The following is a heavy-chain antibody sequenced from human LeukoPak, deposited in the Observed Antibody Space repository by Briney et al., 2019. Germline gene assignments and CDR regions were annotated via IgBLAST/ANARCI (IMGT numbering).Heavy chain of an antibody. J-gene: IGHJ4*02. CDR2: IYYSGST. CDR3: ARHSLQQMNYFDY. V-gene: IGHV4-39*01. Sequence: SETLSLTCTVSGGSFSSSSYYWGWIRQPPGKGLEWIGSIYYSGSTFYDPSLKSRVTISLDTSKNQLSLKLSSVTAADTAVYYCARHSLQQMNYFDYWGQGTLVTVSS. D-gene: IGHD6-13*01. CDR1: GGSFSSSSYY.